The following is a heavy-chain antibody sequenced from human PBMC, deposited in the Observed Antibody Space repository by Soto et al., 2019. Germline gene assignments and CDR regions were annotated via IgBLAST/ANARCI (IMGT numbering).Heavy chain of an antibody. CDR3: ARPPGTVAAGSAFYGRDG. V-gene: IGHV1-69*13. Sequence: SVKVSCKASGATLSSYAISWVRQAPGQWLEWMGGIIPLFGTANYAQKFQGRVTITADESTSTAYMERSSLRSEDTAVYYCARPPGTVAAGSAFYGRDGWGQETTVTVAS. CDR1: GATLSSYA. D-gene: IGHD4-17*01. CDR2: IIPLFGTA. J-gene: IGHJ6*02.